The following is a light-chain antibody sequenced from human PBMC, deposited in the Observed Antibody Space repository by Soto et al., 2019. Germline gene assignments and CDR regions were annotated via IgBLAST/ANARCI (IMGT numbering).Light chain of an antibody. Sequence: IGLTQSPPTLSLSPEERATLYCRASQSVSSYLAWYQQKPGQAPRLLIYGASSRATGIPDRFSGSGSGTDFTLTISRLEPEDFAVYYCQQYGSSEIIFGQGTRLEIK. CDR3: QQYGSSEII. CDR2: GAS. CDR1: QSVSSY. J-gene: IGKJ5*01. V-gene: IGKV3-20*01.